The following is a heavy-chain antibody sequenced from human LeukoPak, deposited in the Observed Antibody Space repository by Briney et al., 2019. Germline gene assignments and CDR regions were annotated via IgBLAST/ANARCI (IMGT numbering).Heavy chain of an antibody. CDR2: IIPIFGTA. CDR3: AREGGYYDSSGYYLR. CDR1: GGTFSSYA. Sequence: ASVKVSCKASGGTFSSYAISWVRQAPGQGLEWMGRIIPIFGTANYAQKFQGRVTITTDESTSAAYMELSSLRSEDTAVYYCAREGGYYDSSGYYLRWGQGTLVTVYS. D-gene: IGHD3-22*01. V-gene: IGHV1-69*05. J-gene: IGHJ4*02.